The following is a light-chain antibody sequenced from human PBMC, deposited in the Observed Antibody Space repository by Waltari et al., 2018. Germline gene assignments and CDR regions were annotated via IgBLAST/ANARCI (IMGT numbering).Light chain of an antibody. J-gene: IGKJ2*01. CDR3: QKYDSPPYT. CDR1: QSISSY. Sequence: VILNQSTATLSLSPGERATLSCRVSQSISSYLAWYQQKPGQAPRLLIYGASSRATGIPDRFSVSGSGTEFTLIISSLEPEDFAVYYCQKYDSPPYTFGQGTKVEIK. CDR2: GAS. V-gene: IGKV3-20*01.